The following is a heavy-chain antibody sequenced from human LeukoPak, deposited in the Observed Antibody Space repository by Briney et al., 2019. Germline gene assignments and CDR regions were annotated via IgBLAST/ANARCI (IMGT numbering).Heavy chain of an antibody. J-gene: IGHJ3*02. CDR2: IYHSGST. CDR3: ARGYYYDSSGYFLSYAFDI. V-gene: IGHV4-30-2*01. CDR1: GGSISSGGYS. D-gene: IGHD3-22*01. Sequence: SQTLSLTCAVSGGSISSGGYSWSWIRQPPGKGLEWIGYIYHSGSTYYNPSLKSRVTISVDRSKNQFSLKLSSVTAADTAVYYCARGYYYDSSGYFLSYAFDIWGQGTMVTVSS.